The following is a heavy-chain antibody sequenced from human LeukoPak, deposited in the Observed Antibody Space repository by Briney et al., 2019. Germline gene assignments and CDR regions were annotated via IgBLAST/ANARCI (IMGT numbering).Heavy chain of an antibody. D-gene: IGHD5-12*01. CDR3: VREGRVSGYDFDC. V-gene: IGHV3-74*03. CDR1: GFTFSSYW. CDR2: INSDGSSI. Sequence: GGSLRLSCAASGFTFSSYWMPWVRQAPGKGLVWVSRINSDGSSITYADSVKGRFTISRDNARNTLYLQMNSLRVEDTAVYYCVREGRVSGYDFDCWGQGTLVTVSS. J-gene: IGHJ4*02.